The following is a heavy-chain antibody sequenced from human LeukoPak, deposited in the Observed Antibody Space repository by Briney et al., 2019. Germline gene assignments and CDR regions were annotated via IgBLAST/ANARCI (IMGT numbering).Heavy chain of an antibody. CDR1: GFSLSTPGVG. CDR2: IYWDDDK. J-gene: IGHJ4*02. D-gene: IGHD3-22*01. Sequence: SGPTLVKPTQTLTLTRTFSGFSLSTPGVGVGCVLQPPGIALELLALIYWDDDKRYRPPLQHRHPLTIDTSQHQVVLTMTNMDPVDTATYYCAHLYYYDSSGYYPFDYWGQGTQVTVSS. V-gene: IGHV2-5*02. CDR3: AHLYYYDSSGYYPFDY.